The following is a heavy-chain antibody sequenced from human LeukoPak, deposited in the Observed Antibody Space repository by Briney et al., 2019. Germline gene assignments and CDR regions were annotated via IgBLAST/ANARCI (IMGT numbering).Heavy chain of an antibody. J-gene: IGHJ4*02. CDR3: AHRRYGSGSYYFDY. D-gene: IGHD3-10*01. Sequence: SGPSLGEPTQTPTLTCTFSGVSLSPSGVGVGLIRQPPGKALGGVALIYWDDDKRHSPSLKSRLTITKDTSKNQVVLTMTNMDPVDTATYYCAHRRYGSGSYYFDYWGQGTLVTVSS. CDR2: IYWDDDK. V-gene: IGHV2-5*02. CDR1: GVSLSPSGVG.